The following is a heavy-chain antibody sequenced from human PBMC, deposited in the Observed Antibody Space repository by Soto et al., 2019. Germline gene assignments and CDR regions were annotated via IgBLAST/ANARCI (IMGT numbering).Heavy chain of an antibody. V-gene: IGHV3-30-3*01. Sequence: PGVSMRLSWAAAGCNFSSYPMHWVRQAPGKGLEWVAIMSHDGNNKYFADSVKGRFTISRDNSKNTLYLQMNSLRVEDTAVYYCARESTFYDGISYHFDYWGHGTLVTVSS. CDR2: MSHDGNNK. CDR3: ARESTFYDGISYHFDY. D-gene: IGHD3-22*01. J-gene: IGHJ4*01. CDR1: GCNFSSYP.